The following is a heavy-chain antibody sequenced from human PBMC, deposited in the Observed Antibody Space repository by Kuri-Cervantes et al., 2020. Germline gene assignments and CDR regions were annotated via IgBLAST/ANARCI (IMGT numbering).Heavy chain of an antibody. J-gene: IGHJ3*02. Sequence: GGSLRLSCAASGFTLSKFDMHWVRQAPGKGLEWVAVIWYDGSDKYYADSVKGRFTISRDNSKNTLYLQMNSLRAEDTAVYYCARVEIAPKGMVRGVADAFDIWGQGTMVTVSS. V-gene: IGHV3-33*08. CDR3: ARVEIAPKGMVRGVADAFDI. D-gene: IGHD3-10*01. CDR2: IWYDGSDK. CDR1: GFTLSKFD.